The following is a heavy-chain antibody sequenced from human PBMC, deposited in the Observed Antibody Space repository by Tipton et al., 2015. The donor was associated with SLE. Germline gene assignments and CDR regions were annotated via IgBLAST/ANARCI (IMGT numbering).Heavy chain of an antibody. Sequence: TLSLTCTVSGGSISSYYWSWIRQPPGKGLEWIGYIYYSGSTNYNPSLKSRVTISVDTSKNQFSLKLSSVTAADTAVYYCAGITMVQGVTPWGQGTLVTVS. D-gene: IGHD3-10*01. CDR1: GGSISSYY. CDR3: AGITMVQGVTP. V-gene: IGHV4-59*01. J-gene: IGHJ5*02. CDR2: IYYSGST.